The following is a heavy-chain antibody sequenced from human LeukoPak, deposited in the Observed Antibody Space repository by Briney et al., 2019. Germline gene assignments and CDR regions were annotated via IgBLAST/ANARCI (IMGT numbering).Heavy chain of an antibody. V-gene: IGHV3-7*01. J-gene: IGHJ6*03. D-gene: IGHD3-22*01. Sequence: GGSLRLSCAASGFTFSSYWMSWVRQAPGKGLEWVANIKQGGSEKYYVDSVKGRFTISRDNAKNSLYLQMNSLRAEDTAVYYCARGGDSSGYYHQLYYYYYMDVWGKGTTVTVSS. CDR1: GFTFSSYW. CDR2: IKQGGSEK. CDR3: ARGGDSSGYYHQLYYYYYMDV.